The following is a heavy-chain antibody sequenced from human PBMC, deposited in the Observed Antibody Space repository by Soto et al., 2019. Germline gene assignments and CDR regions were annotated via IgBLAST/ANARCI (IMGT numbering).Heavy chain of an antibody. CDR1: VVSFSGYD. J-gene: IGHJ6*02. Sequence: SETLSLTCAFYVVSFSGYDWSCIRHPPGKGLEWIGEINHSGSTNYNPSLKSRVTISVDTSKNQFSLKPSSVTAADTAVYYCARGQDFWSGYSRFYSYYGMDGWGQRTSDSVSS. V-gene: IGHV4-34*01. CDR2: INHSGST. CDR3: ARGQDFWSGYSRFYSYYGMDG. D-gene: IGHD3-3*01.